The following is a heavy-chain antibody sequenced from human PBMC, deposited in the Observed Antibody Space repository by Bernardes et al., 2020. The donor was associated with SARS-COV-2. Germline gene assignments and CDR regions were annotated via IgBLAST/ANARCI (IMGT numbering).Heavy chain of an antibody. J-gene: IGHJ4*02. V-gene: IGHV6-1*01. CDR3: ARSITIFGVVH. D-gene: IGHD3-3*01. Sequence: SQTLSLTCAISGDSVSSSSATWSWIRQSPSRGLEWLGRTYYRSKWYNDYAVSVKSRIAINADTSTNQFSLQLNSVTPEDTAVYYCARSITIFGVVHWGQGTLVTVSS. CDR1: GDSVSSSSAT. CDR2: TYYRSKWYN.